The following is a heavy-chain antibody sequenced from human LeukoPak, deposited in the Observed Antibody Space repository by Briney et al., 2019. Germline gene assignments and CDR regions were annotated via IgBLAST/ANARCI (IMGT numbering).Heavy chain of an antibody. V-gene: IGHV3-33*01. Sequence: PGGSLRLSCATSGFTFSDYAMHWVRQAPGKGLEWVAIIWYDGSIKYNEESVKGRFTISRDDSKNTVYLQMNSLRVEDTALYFCARSYGDYAPDYWGQGTLVTVSS. J-gene: IGHJ4*02. CDR2: IWYDGSIK. CDR1: GFTFSDYA. D-gene: IGHD4-17*01. CDR3: ARSYGDYAPDY.